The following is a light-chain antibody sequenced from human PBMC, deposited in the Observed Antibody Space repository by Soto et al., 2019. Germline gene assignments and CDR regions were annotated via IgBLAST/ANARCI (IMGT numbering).Light chain of an antibody. J-gene: IGLJ2*01. CDR3: AAWDGSLNNVL. CDR2: GDN. Sequence: QSVLTQPPSASGTPGQRVTLSCSGSGSSIGTNTVNWYRQLPGTTPKLLIYGDNQRPSGVPDRFSGSKSGTSASLAISVLQSEDEAEYYCAAWDGSLNNVLFGGGTKVTVL. CDR1: GSSIGTNT. V-gene: IGLV1-44*01.